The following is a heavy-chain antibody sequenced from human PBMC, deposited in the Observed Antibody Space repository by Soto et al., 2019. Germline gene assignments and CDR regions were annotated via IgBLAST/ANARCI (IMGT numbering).Heavy chain of an antibody. V-gene: IGHV4-59*01. CDR2: IYYSGST. Sequence: SSETLSLTCTVSGGSISSYYWSWIRQPPGKGLEWIGYIYYSGSTNYNPSLKSRVTISVDTSKNQFSLKLSSVTAADTAVYYCASFTSGGYSSSWYYFDYWGQGTLVTVSS. J-gene: IGHJ4*02. D-gene: IGHD6-13*01. CDR1: GGSISSYY. CDR3: ASFTSGGYSSSWYYFDY.